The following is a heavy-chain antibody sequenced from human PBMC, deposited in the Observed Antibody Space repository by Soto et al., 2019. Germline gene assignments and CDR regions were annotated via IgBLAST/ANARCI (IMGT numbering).Heavy chain of an antibody. CDR2: IIPIFGTA. J-gene: IGHJ4*02. CDR3: ATGRRFLEWLSNGANARYYCDY. V-gene: IGHV1-69*01. CDR1: GGTFSSYA. D-gene: IGHD3-3*01. Sequence: QVQLVQSGAEVKKPGSSVKVSCKASGGTFSSYAISWVRQAPGQGLEWMGGIIPIFGTANYAQKFRGRVTITADESTSTAYMELRSLRSENTAVYYCATGRRFLEWLSNGANARYYCDYWDQGTLVTVSP.